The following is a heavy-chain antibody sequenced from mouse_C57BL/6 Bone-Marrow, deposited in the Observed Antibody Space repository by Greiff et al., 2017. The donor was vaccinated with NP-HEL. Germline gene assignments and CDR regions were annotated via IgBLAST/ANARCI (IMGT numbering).Heavy chain of an antibody. Sequence: QVHVKQPGAELVKPGASVKVSCKASGYTFTSYWMHWVKQRPGQGLEWIGRIHPSDSDTNYNQKFKGKATLTVDKSSSTAYMQLSSLTSEDSAVYYCAIPIVRENYFDYWGQGTTLTVSS. CDR2: IHPSDSDT. CDR3: AIPIVRENYFDY. V-gene: IGHV1-74*01. CDR1: GYTFTSYW. D-gene: IGHD2-5*01. J-gene: IGHJ2*01.